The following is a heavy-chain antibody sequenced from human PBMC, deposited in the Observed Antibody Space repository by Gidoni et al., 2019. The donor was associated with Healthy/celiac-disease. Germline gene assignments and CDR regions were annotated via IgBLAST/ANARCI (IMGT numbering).Heavy chain of an antibody. CDR3: AREVVMGELQGFDY. CDR2: INHSGST. Sequence: QVQLQQWGAGLLKPSETLSLTCAVYGGSFSGYYWSWIRQPPGKGLEWIGEINHSGSTNYNPSLKSRVTISVDTSKNQFSLKLSSVTAADTAVYYCAREVVMGELQGFDYWGQGTLVTVSS. J-gene: IGHJ4*02. V-gene: IGHV4-34*01. D-gene: IGHD1-26*01. CDR1: GGSFSGYY.